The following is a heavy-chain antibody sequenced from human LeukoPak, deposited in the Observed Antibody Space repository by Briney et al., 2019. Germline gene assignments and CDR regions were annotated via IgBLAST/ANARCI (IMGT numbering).Heavy chain of an antibody. CDR2: ISSSGSTI. Sequence: GGSLRLSCAASGFTFSSYEMNWVRQAPGKGLEWVSDISSSGSTIYYADSVKGRFTISRDNAKNSLYLQMNSLRAEDTAVYYCARVGYSYGLDYWGQGTLVTVSS. CDR3: ARVGYSYGLDY. V-gene: IGHV3-48*03. CDR1: GFTFSSYE. J-gene: IGHJ4*02. D-gene: IGHD5-18*01.